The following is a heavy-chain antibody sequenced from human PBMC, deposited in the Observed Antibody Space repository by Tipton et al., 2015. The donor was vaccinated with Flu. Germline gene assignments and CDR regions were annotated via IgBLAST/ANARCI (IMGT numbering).Heavy chain of an antibody. CDR3: ARRTFSNYVSEPKNWFDF. V-gene: IGHV4-31*03. D-gene: IGHD4-11*01. CDR1: GGSISSGGAY. Sequence: LRLSCTVSGGSISSGGAYWSWIRQLPGKGLEWIGGIYYSGSTYYSPSLNSRVSISVDTSNNQFSLKLNSVTAADTAVYFCARRTFSNYVSEPKNWFDFWGQGTLVTVSS. CDR2: IYYSGST. J-gene: IGHJ5*01.